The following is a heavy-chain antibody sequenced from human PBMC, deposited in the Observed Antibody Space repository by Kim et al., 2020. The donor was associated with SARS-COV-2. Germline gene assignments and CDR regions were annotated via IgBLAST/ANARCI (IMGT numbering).Heavy chain of an antibody. V-gene: IGHV4-31*11. Sequence: SETLSLTCAVSGGSISSGDHYWSWIRQHPGKDMEWIGYIRNSGSTSYNPSLKSRVTISIDTSKNQFSLNLSSVTAADTAVYYCVGPWPRRLDYWGQGTLV. D-gene: IGHD2-21*01. CDR3: VGPWPRRLDY. CDR1: GGSISSGDHY. CDR2: IRNSGST. J-gene: IGHJ4*02.